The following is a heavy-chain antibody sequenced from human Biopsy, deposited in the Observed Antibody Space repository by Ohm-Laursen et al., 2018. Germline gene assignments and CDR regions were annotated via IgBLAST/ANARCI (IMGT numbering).Heavy chain of an antibody. D-gene: IGHD3-16*02. CDR3: ARGEVTFGELIVSLDS. V-gene: IGHV1-8*01. CDR2: MIPSSGKT. Sequence: GASVKVSCKASGYSFSTYDVNWVRQARGQGLEWMGWMIPSSGKTGYAQRFQDRVTMTTDTSTSTVYMELTSLRSDDTAVYYCARGEVTFGELIVSLDSWGQGTLVTVSS. CDR1: GYSFSTYD. J-gene: IGHJ4*02.